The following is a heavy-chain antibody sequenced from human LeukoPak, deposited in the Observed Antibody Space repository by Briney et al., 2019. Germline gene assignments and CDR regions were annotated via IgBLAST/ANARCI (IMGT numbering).Heavy chain of an antibody. V-gene: IGHV3-23*01. J-gene: IGHJ4*02. CDR1: GFTFSSYA. CDR2: ISGSGGSK. Sequence: GGSLSLSCAASGFTFSSYAMSWVRQAPGKGLESVSSISGSGGSKYYADPVNGRFTISCGYSKHELDLQMNSLRAEDTAVYSCAKSGTQLRRLTTVLNHLDVWGQGTLVTVSS. CDR3: AKSGTQLRRLTTVLNHLDV. D-gene: IGHD4-23*01.